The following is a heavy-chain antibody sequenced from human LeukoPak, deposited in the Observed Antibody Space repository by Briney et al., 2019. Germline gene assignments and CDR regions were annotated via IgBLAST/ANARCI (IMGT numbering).Heavy chain of an antibody. CDR1: GGSISYFY. V-gene: IGHV3-11*04. D-gene: IGHD3-10*01. CDR2: ISSSGSTI. CDR3: AIPYGSGSYRGH. Sequence: LSLTCSVSGGSISYFYWSWIRQAPGKGLEWVSYISSSGSTIYYADSVKGRFTISRDNAKNSLYLQMNSLRAEDTAVYYCAIPYGSGSYRGHWGQGTLVTVSS. J-gene: IGHJ4*02.